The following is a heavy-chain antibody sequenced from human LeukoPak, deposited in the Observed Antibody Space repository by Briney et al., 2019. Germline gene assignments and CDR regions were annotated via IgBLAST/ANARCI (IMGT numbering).Heavy chain of an antibody. CDR3: ARGRRVVTRGNWFDP. D-gene: IGHD3-22*01. CDR1: GYTFTGYY. V-gene: IGHV1-2*04. J-gene: IGHJ5*02. CDR2: INPNSGGT. Sequence: ASVKVSCKASGYTFTGYYMHWVRQAPGQGLEWMGWINPNSGGTNYAQKFRGWVTMTRDTSISTAYMELSRLRSDDTAVYYCARGRRVVTRGNWFDPWGQGTLVTVSS.